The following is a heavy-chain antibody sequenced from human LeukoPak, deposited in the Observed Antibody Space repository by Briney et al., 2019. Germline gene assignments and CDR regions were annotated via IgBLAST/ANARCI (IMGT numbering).Heavy chain of an antibody. D-gene: IGHD6-19*01. CDR3: ARQVVAGTYWFDP. V-gene: IGHV4-34*01. Sequence: SETLSLTCAVYGGSFSGYYWSWIRQPPGKGLEWIGEINHSGSTNYNPSLKSRVTISVDTSKNQFSLKLSSVTAADTAVYYCARQVVAGTYWFDPWGQGTLVTVSS. CDR2: INHSGST. CDR1: GGSFSGYY. J-gene: IGHJ5*02.